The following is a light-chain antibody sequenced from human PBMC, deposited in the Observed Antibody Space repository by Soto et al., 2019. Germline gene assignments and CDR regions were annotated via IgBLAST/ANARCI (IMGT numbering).Light chain of an antibody. Sequence: DIQMAQSPTSLSASIGDRVTISCQASQDITKSLNWYQQKAGKAPKVLIYDASNLETGVPSRFSGTGSGTEVTLTISTLQPEDVATYYCQQFAHPPTFGGGTKVDIK. CDR2: DAS. J-gene: IGKJ4*01. V-gene: IGKV1-33*01. CDR3: QQFAHPPT. CDR1: QDITKS.